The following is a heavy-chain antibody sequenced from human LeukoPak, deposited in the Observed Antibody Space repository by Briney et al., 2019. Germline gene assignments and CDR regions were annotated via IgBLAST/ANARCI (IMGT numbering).Heavy chain of an antibody. CDR2: FSGSGGRT. Sequence: PGGSLRLSCAASGFTFNTYAMSWVRQAPGEGLEWVAAFSGSGGRTYYADSVKGRFTISRDSSTNTLYLQMESLRAEDTAVYYCAKDRWYSSGWYLKEAFDIWGQGTMVTVSS. V-gene: IGHV3-23*01. J-gene: IGHJ3*02. D-gene: IGHD6-19*01. CDR1: GFTFNTYA. CDR3: AKDRWYSSGWYLKEAFDI.